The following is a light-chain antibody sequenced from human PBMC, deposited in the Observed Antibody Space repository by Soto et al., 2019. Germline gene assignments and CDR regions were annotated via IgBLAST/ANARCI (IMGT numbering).Light chain of an antibody. CDR2: GAS. Sequence: EKVMTQSPATLSVSPGERATLSCRASQSVSSNLAWYQQKPGQAPGLLIYGASTRATGIPDRFSGSGSGTEFTLTISSLQSEDFAVYYCQQNNDWPLTFGPGTKVDMK. V-gene: IGKV3-15*01. CDR1: QSVSSN. J-gene: IGKJ3*01. CDR3: QQNNDWPLT.